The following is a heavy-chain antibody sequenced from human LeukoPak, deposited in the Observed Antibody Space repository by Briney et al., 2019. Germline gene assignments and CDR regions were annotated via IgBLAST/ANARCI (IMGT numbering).Heavy chain of an antibody. CDR3: ARGPRIRFLEWLLQTYFDY. CDR2: INPNSGGT. J-gene: IGHJ4*02. V-gene: IGHV1-2*02. Sequence: ASVKVSCKASGYTFTGYYMHWVRQAPGQGLEWMGWINPNSGGTNYAQKFQGRVTMTRDTSISTAYMELSRLRSDDTAVYYCARGPRIRFLEWLLQTYFDYWGQGTLVTVSS. D-gene: IGHD3-3*01. CDR1: GYTFTGYY.